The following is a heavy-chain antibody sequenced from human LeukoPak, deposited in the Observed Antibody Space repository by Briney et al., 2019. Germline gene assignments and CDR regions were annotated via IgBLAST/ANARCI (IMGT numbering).Heavy chain of an antibody. CDR1: GGSFSGYY. CDR3: ARESVTTPGPYYGMDV. CDR2: INHSGST. Sequence: SETLSLTCAVYGGSFSGYYWSWIRQPPGKGLEWIGEINHSGSTNYNPSLKGRVTISVDTSKNQFSLKLSSVTAADTAVYYCARESVTTPGPYYGMDVWGKGTTVTVSS. J-gene: IGHJ6*04. D-gene: IGHD4-17*01. V-gene: IGHV4-34*01.